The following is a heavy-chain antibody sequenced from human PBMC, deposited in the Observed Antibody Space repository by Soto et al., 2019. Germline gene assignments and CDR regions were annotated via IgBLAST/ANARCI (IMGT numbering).Heavy chain of an antibody. Sequence: EVQLVESGGGVVQPGRSLRLSCSASGFTFDDYAMNWVRQAPGKGLEWVSSISWNSGNIVYADSVRVRFTISRDNAKTSLHLQMNSLRAEDTDLYYCTKGASTSCFSAFDLWGQGTMVTVSS. J-gene: IGHJ3*01. CDR3: TKGASTSCFSAFDL. D-gene: IGHD2-2*01. CDR2: ISWNSGNI. CDR1: GFTFDDYA. V-gene: IGHV3-9*01.